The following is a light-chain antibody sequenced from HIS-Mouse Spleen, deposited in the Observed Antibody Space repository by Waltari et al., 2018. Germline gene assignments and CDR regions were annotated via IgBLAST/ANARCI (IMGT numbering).Light chain of an antibody. CDR3: CSYAGSSTLV. CDR2: EGS. J-gene: IGLJ3*02. CDR1: SSDVGGYNY. V-gene: IGLV2-23*01. Sequence: QSALTQPRSVSGSPGQSVTISCTGTSSDVGGYNYVSWYQQHPGKAPKLMIYEGSKRPSGVSNLFSGSKSGNTASRTISGLQAEDEADYYCCSYAGSSTLVFGGGTKLTVL.